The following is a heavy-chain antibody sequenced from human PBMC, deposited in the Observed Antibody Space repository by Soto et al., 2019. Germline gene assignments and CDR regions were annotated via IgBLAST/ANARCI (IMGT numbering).Heavy chain of an antibody. CDR3: GAHPGGGGY. CDR2: IYSGGYT. CDR1: GFTVSNNY. J-gene: IGHJ4*02. D-gene: IGHD3-10*01. V-gene: IGHV3-53*01. Sequence: EVQLVESGGGLIQPGGSLRLSCAVSGFTVSNNYMSWVRQAPGKGLEGVSVIYSGGYTAYGDSVKGRFTISRDNSKNTIYLQKTPRGAAATAVFFCGAHPGGGGYWGQGTLVTVSS.